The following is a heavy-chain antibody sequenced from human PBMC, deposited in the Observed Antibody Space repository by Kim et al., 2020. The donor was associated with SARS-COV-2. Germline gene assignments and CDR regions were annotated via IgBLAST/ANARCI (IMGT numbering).Heavy chain of an antibody. Sequence: GGSLRLSCAASGFTFSSYGMHWVRQAPGKGLEWVAVIWYDGSNKYYADSVKGRFTISRDNSKNTLYLQMNSLRAEDTAVYYCARDSTFEYYGGYKKSAFDIWGQGTMVTVSS. CDR2: IWYDGSNK. D-gene: IGHD3-3*02. CDR3: ARDSTFEYYGGYKKSAFDI. CDR1: GFTFSSYG. J-gene: IGHJ3*02. V-gene: IGHV3-33*01.